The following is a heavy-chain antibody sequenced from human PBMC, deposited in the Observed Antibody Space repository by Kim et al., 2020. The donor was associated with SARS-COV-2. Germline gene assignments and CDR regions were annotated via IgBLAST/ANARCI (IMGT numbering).Heavy chain of an antibody. CDR1: GFTFTSSA. CDR3: AADRSIFGVVIGGGSFDP. J-gene: IGHJ5*02. V-gene: IGHV1-58*01. D-gene: IGHD3-3*01. Sequence: SVKVSCKASGFTFTSSAVQWVRQARGQRLGWIGWIVVGSGNTNYAQKFQERVTITRDMSTSTAYMELSSLRSEDTAVYYCAADRSIFGVVIGGGSFDPWGQGTLVTVSS. CDR2: IVVGSGNT.